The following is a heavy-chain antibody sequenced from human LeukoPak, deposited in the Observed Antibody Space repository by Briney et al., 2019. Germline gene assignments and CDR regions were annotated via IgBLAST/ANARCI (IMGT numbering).Heavy chain of an antibody. Sequence: NPSETLSLTCTVSGGSISSYYWSWIRQPAGKGMEWIGRIYTSGSTNYNPSLKSRVTMSVDTSKNQFSLKLSSVTAADTAVYYCARLLVAGIGVGWFDPWGQGTLVTVSS. V-gene: IGHV4-4*07. CDR3: ARLLVAGIGVGWFDP. CDR1: GGSISSYY. J-gene: IGHJ5*02. CDR2: IYTSGST. D-gene: IGHD6-19*01.